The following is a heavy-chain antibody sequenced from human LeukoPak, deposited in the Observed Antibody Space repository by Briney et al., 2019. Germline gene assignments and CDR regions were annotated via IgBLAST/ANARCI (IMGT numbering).Heavy chain of an antibody. Sequence: SETLSLTCTVSGYSISSDCYWAWIRQPPGKGLEWIGSMYHSGDTHYNPSRKSRVTISVDMPKNQFSLKLTSVTAADTAVYYCARDHSTGWDFDYWGQGTLVTVSS. CDR1: GYSISSDCY. CDR3: ARDHSTGWDFDY. D-gene: IGHD6-25*01. CDR2: MYHSGDT. J-gene: IGHJ4*02. V-gene: IGHV4-38-2*02.